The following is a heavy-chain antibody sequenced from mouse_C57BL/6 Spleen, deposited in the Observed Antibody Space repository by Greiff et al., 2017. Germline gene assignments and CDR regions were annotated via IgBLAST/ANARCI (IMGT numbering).Heavy chain of an antibody. J-gene: IGHJ4*01. CDR2: IDPSDSYT. CDR1: GYTFTSYW. D-gene: IGHD2-3*01. Sequence: QVQLQQPGAELVKPGASVKLSCKASGYTFTSYWMQWVKQRPGQGLEWIGEIDPSDSYTNYNQKFKGKATLTVDTSSSTAYMQLSSLTSEDSAVYYCARGGWSQAMDYWGQRTSVTVSS. V-gene: IGHV1-50*01. CDR3: ARGGWSQAMDY.